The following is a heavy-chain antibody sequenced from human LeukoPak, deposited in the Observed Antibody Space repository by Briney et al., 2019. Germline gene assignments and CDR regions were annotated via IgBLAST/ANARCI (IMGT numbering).Heavy chain of an antibody. CDR2: IRYDGSNK. J-gene: IGHJ4*02. CDR3: AKDSKRWKTYYYEAGSYYFDY. D-gene: IGHD3-10*01. Sequence: GGSLRLSCAAPGVTFSSYGMHWGRQAPGRGLEWVAFIRYDGSNKYYADSVKGRFTISRDNSKNTLYLQMNSLRPEDKPVYYCAKDSKRWKTYYYEAGSYYFDYWGQGTRVTVSS. V-gene: IGHV3-30*02. CDR1: GVTFSSYG.